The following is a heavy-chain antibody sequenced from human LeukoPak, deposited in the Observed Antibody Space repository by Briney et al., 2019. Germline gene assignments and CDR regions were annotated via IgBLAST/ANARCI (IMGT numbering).Heavy chain of an antibody. CDR3: ARISSSNWYNERGAFDV. V-gene: IGHV4-61*02. D-gene: IGHD6-13*01. CDR1: GGSISSGSYY. CDR2: IYTSGST. Sequence: SETLSLTCTVSGGSISSGSYYWSWIRQPAGKGLEWIGRIYTSGSTNYNPSLKSRVTISVDTSKNQFSLKLSSVTAADTAVYYCARISSSNWYNERGAFDVWGQGTMVTVSS. J-gene: IGHJ3*01.